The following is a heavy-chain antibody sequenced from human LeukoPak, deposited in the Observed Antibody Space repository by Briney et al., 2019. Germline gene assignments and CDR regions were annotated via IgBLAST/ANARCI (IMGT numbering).Heavy chain of an antibody. J-gene: IGHJ4*02. D-gene: IGHD2-2*01. V-gene: IGHV3-48*04. CDR1: GFTFSSYS. Sequence: GGSLRLSCAASGFTFSSYSMNWVRQAPGKGLEWVSYISSSSSTIYYADSVKGRFTISRDNAKNSLYLQMNSLRAEDTAVYYCARDPPLGSCSTISCPHLDYWGQGTLVTVSS. CDR2: ISSSSSTI. CDR3: ARDPPLGSCSTISCPHLDY.